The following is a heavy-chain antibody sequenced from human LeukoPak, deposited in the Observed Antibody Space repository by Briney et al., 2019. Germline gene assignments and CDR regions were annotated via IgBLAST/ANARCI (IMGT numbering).Heavy chain of an antibody. CDR3: ARDLYYDSSGYYPYAAFDI. J-gene: IGHJ3*02. D-gene: IGHD3-22*01. CDR2: ISWNSGSI. V-gene: IGHV3-9*01. CDR1: GFTFDDYA. Sequence: PGGSLRLSCAASGFTFDDYAMHWVRQAPGKGLEWVSGISWNSGSIGYADSVKGRFTISRDNSKNTMYLQMNSLRAEDTAVYYCARDLYYDSSGYYPYAAFDIWGQGTMVTVSS.